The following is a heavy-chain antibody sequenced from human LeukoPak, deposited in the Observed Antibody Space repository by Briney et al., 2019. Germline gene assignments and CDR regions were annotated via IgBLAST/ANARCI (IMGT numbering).Heavy chain of an antibody. Sequence: LSLTCAVYGGSFSDYYMSWIRQAPGKGLEWVSYISSSGSTIYYADSVKGRFTISRDNAKNSLYLQMNSLRAEDTAVYYCARDYGELTLEWTYDYWGQGTLVTVSS. CDR2: ISSSGSTI. V-gene: IGHV3-11*04. J-gene: IGHJ4*02. CDR3: ARDYGELTLEWTYDY. CDR1: GGSFSDYY. D-gene: IGHD3-3*01.